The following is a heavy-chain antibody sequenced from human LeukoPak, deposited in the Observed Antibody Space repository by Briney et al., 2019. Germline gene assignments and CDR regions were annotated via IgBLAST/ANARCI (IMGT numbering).Heavy chain of an antibody. CDR3: AXLVVTDDAFDI. V-gene: IGHV4-34*01. Sequence: SETLSLTCAVYGGSFSGYYWSWIRQPPGKGLEWIGEINHSGSTNYNPSLKSRVTISVDTSKNQFSLKLSSVTAADTAVYYCAXLVVTDDAFDIWGQGTMVTVSS. J-gene: IGHJ3*02. CDR2: INHSGST. CDR1: GGSFSGYY. D-gene: IGHD3-9*01.